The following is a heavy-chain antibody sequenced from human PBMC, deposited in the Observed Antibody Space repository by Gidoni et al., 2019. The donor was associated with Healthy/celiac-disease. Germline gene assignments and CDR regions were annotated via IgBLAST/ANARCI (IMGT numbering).Heavy chain of an antibody. Sequence: QVKLVQSGAEVKKPGSSVKVSCKASGGTFSSYAISWVRQAPGQGLEWMGRIIPILDITNYAQKFQGRVTITADKSTSTAYMELSSLRSEDTAVYYCARGEGYSSWRHWGQGTLVTVSS. CDR1: GGTFSSYA. CDR2: IIPILDIT. CDR3: ARGEGYSSWRH. D-gene: IGHD6-13*01. J-gene: IGHJ4*02. V-gene: IGHV1-69*04.